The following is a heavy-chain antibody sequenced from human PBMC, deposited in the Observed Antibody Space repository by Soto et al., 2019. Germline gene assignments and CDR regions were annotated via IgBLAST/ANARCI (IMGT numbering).Heavy chain of an antibody. V-gene: IGHV4-59*01. Sequence: PSETLSLTCSVSGGSISSYYWSWIRQPPGKGLEWIGYIYSSGSTNYSPSLKSRVTMSVDTSKNQFSLRLNSVSAADTAVYYCARGSGGSQHWGQGSLVTVPS. CDR1: GGSISSYY. J-gene: IGHJ4*02. CDR2: IYSSGST. D-gene: IGHD1-26*01. CDR3: ARGSGGSQH.